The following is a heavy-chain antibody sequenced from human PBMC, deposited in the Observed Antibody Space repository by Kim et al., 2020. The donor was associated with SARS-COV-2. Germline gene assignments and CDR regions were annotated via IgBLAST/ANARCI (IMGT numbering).Heavy chain of an antibody. Sequence: SLKGRVTLSVDTSKNQFSLKLSSVTAADTAVYYCARLIFGGDGFTGIIDYWGQGTLVTVSS. J-gene: IGHJ4*02. D-gene: IGHD3-3*01. CDR3: ARLIFGGDGFTGIIDY. V-gene: IGHV4-39*01.